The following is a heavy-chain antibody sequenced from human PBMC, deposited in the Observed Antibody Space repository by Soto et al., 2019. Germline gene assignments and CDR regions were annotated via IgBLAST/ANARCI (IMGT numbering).Heavy chain of an antibody. V-gene: IGHV4-31*03. CDR3: ARVGGINWFDP. J-gene: IGHJ5*02. CDR1: GGSISSRGYY. CDR2: IYYSGST. D-gene: IGHD1-20*01. Sequence: SETMSLTSTVSGGSISSRGYYWNRIRQHPGKGLEWIGYIYYSGSTYYNPSLKSRVTISVDTSKNQFSLKLSSVTAADTAVYYCARVGGINWFDPWGQGTLVTVSS.